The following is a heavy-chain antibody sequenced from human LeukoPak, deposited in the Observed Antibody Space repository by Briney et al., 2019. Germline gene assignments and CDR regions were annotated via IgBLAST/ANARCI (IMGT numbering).Heavy chain of an antibody. D-gene: IGHD1-7*01. J-gene: IGHJ4*02. CDR2: ISSSGSTI. V-gene: IGHV3-11*04. CDR3: ARLRGGWNSDFDY. CDR1: GFTFSDYY. Sequence: PGGSLRLSCAASGFTFSDYYMSWIRQAPGRWLEWVSYISSSGSTIYYADSVKGRFTISRDHAKNSLYLQMNSLRAVATAVYHCARLRGGWNSDFDYWGQGTLVTVSS.